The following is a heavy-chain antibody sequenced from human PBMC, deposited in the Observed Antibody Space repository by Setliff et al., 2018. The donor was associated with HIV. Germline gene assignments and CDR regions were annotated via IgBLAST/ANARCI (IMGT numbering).Heavy chain of an antibody. CDR3: AKPLYRGLRIAAAGIGES. V-gene: IGHV3-66*02. CDR1: GFSVSNYY. CDR2: IYSGGDS. Sequence: LRLSCAASGFSVSNYYMAWVRQAPGKGLEWVSTIYSGGDSYHADSVKGRFTLSRDNSKNTLYLQLDSLRAEDTAVYYCAKPLYRGLRIAAAGIGESWGQGTLVTVSS. J-gene: IGHJ5*02. D-gene: IGHD6-13*01.